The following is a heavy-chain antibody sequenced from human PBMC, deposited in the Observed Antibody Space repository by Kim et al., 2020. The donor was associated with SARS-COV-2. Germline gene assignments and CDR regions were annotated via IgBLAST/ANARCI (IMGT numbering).Heavy chain of an antibody. V-gene: IGHV3-33*06. CDR3: AKDRVVVTATYYFDF. CDR2: IYYDGSDE. J-gene: IGHJ4*02. D-gene: IGHD2-21*02. CDR1: GFTFSSYG. Sequence: GGSLRLSCVASGFTFSSYGMYWVRQAPGKGLEWVAVIYYDGSDEYYADSVKGRFTVSRDNSKNTLYLQMNSLRAEDTAVYYCAKDRVVVTATYYFDFWGQGTLVTVSS.